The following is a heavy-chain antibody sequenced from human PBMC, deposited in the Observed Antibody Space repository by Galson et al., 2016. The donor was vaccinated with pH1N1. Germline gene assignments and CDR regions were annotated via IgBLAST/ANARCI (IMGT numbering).Heavy chain of an antibody. CDR2: IDPSNGGT. CDR1: GYTFTTSY. V-gene: IGHV1-46*03. Sequence: SVKVSCKASGYTFTTSYFHWVRQAPGQGLEWMGVIDPSNGGTTFAQKFQGLVTMTSDTSTSTAYMELSGLNSEDTAVYYCIRDLGRLRDFWGQGTLVTVSS. D-gene: IGHD7-27*01. CDR3: IRDLGRLRDF. J-gene: IGHJ4*02.